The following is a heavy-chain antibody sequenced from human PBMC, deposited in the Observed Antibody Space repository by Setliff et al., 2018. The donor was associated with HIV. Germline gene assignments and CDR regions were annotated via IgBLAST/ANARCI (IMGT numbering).Heavy chain of an antibody. CDR3: ARDVTKYIITIGEVIVTSRGYFDS. J-gene: IGHJ4*02. CDR1: GGTVIGSTVMIYS. CDR2: IIPIFGTA. D-gene: IGHD3-16*02. V-gene: IGHV1-69*06. Sequence: SVKVSCETSGGTVIGSTVMIYSISWVRQAPGQGLEWMGGIIPIFGTANYAPRFQVRVTITADKSTTTAYMELSSLRSEDTAVYYCARDVTKYIITIGEVIVTSRGYFDSWGQGTLVTVSS.